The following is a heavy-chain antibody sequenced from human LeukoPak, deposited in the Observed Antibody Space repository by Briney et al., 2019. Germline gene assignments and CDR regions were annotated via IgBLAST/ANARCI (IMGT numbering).Heavy chain of an antibody. Sequence: GGSLRLSCAASGFTLSDYEVNWVRQAPGKGLEWVAVISYDGSNEYYADSVKGRFTIPRDNSKNTLFLQMNSLRAEDTAVYYCARDPLSGGSYFDYWGQGTLVTVSS. D-gene: IGHD2-15*01. V-gene: IGHV3-30-3*01. J-gene: IGHJ4*02. CDR2: ISYDGSNE. CDR3: ARDPLSGGSYFDY. CDR1: GFTLSDYE.